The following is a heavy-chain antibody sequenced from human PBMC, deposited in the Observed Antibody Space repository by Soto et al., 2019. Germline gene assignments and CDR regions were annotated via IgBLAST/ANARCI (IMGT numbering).Heavy chain of an antibody. CDR1: GFTFSIAW. J-gene: IGHJ6*02. CDR3: ATNHAMDV. CDR2: IKSKTDDATT. Sequence: GSLRLSCAASGFTFSIAWMNWVRQPPGKGLEWVGRIKSKTDDATTDYAAPVKDRFIISRDDSKNTLYLHMNSLKTEDTAVYYCATNHAMDVWGQGTTVTV. V-gene: IGHV3-15*07.